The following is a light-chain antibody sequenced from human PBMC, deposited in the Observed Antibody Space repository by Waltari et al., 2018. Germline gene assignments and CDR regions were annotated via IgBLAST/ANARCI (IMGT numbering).Light chain of an antibody. CDR3: SAWDHSVHV. J-gene: IGLJ1*01. CDR1: TSNIGSNN. CDR2: RNS. Sequence: QSGLTQSPSVSGTPGQRVTISCSGSTSNIGSNNVNWYQQFPGTAPKLLIYRNSERPSGVPDRFSGSKSGTSASLAISGLQSEDEAEYYCSAWDHSVHVFGTGTRVTVL. V-gene: IGLV1-44*01.